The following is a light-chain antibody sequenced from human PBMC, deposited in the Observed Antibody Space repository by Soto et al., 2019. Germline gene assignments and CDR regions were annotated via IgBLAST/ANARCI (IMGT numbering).Light chain of an antibody. V-gene: IGLV2-23*01. CDR3: CSYAGTSVWV. Sequence: QSVLTQPASVSGSPGQSITISCTGTSSDVGTYKFVSWYQQHPGKVPTLMIHEGTKRPSGVSNRFSGSKSGNTATLTISGLQPEDEANYYCCSYAGTSVWVFGGGTKLTVL. J-gene: IGLJ3*02. CDR2: EGT. CDR1: SSDVGTYKF.